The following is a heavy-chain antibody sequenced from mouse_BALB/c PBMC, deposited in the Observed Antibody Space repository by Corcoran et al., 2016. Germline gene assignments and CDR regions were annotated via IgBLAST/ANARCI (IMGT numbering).Heavy chain of an antibody. CDR2: IDPANGNT. J-gene: IGHJ4*01. CDR1: GFNIKDTY. Sequence: EVQLQQSGAELVKPGASVKLSCTASGFNIKDTYMHWVKQRPEQGLEWIGRIDPANGNTKYDPKFQGKATITADTSSNTAYLQLSSLTSEDTAVHYCARRRNYGKDYAMDYWGQGTSVTVSS. CDR3: ARRRNYGKDYAMDY. V-gene: IGHV14-3*02. D-gene: IGHD1-1*02.